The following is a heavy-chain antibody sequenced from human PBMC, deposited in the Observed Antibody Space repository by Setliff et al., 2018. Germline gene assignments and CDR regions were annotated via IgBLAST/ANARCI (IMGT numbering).Heavy chain of an antibody. D-gene: IGHD3-16*01. J-gene: IGHJ3*02. CDR3: ARTESYVMAFDI. CDR2: IYHSGST. CDR1: GGSISSYY. Sequence: SETLSLTCTVSGGSISSYYWSWVRQPPGKGLEWIGYIYHSGSTNYNPSLKSRVTTSVDTSKKQFSLKLSSVTAADTAVYYCARTESYVMAFDIWGQGTMVTVSS. V-gene: IGHV4-59*01.